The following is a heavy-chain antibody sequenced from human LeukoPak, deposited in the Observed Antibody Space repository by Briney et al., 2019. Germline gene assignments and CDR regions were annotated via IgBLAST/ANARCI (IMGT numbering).Heavy chain of an antibody. CDR3: ARVGGYCSSTSCWGEDWFDP. J-gene: IGHJ5*02. D-gene: IGHD2-2*01. CDR2: ISSSGSTI. Sequence: PGGSLRLSCAASGFTFSDYYMSWIRQAPGQGLEGVSYISSSGSTIYYADSVKGRFTISRDNAKNSLYLQMNSLRAEDTAVYYCARVGGYCSSTSCWGEDWFDPWGQGTLVTVSS. V-gene: IGHV3-11*04. CDR1: GFTFSDYY.